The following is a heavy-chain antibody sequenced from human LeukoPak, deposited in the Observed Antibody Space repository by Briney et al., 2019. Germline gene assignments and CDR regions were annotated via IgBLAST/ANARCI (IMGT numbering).Heavy chain of an antibody. Sequence: GGSLRLSCAASGFTFSSYGMHWVRQDPGKGLEWVAFIRYDGSNKYYADSVKGRFTISRDNSKNTLYLQMNSLRAEDTAVHYCAKDQYRHFDYWGQGTLVTVSS. D-gene: IGHD3-16*02. CDR1: GFTFSSYG. CDR3: AKDQYRHFDY. J-gene: IGHJ4*02. CDR2: IRYDGSNK. V-gene: IGHV3-30*02.